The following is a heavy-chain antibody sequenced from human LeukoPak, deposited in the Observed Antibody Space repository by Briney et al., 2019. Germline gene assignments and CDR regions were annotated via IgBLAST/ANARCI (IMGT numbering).Heavy chain of an antibody. Sequence: GGSLRLSCKASGFPVGDYAMSWFRQAPGKGLEWVGFIRSKAYGGTTEYAASVKGRFTISRDDSKSIAYLQMNSLKTEDTAVYYATSAPAGYDYYYYMDVWGKGTTVTVSS. J-gene: IGHJ6*03. CDR3: TSAPAGYDYYYYMDV. CDR1: GFPVGDYA. D-gene: IGHD6-13*01. V-gene: IGHV3-49*03. CDR2: IRSKAYGGTT.